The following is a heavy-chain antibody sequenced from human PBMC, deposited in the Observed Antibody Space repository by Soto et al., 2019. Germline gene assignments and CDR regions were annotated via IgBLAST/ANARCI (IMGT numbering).Heavy chain of an antibody. D-gene: IGHD2-8*01. CDR3: ARLMGTAFDL. J-gene: IGHJ4*02. CDR2: ARSRVNGYTT. V-gene: IGHV3-72*01. CDR1: GFTFSDHY. Sequence: PGGSLRLSCAASGFTFSDHYMDWVRQAPGKGLEWVGRARSRVNGYTTAYAASVRGRFTISRDDSKNSLYLQMNSLTAEDTAVYFCARLMGTAFDLWGQGTLVTVSS.